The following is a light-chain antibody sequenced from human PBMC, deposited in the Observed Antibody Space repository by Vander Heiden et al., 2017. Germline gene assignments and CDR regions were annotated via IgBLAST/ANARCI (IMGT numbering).Light chain of an antibody. V-gene: IGLV1-44*01. J-gene: IGLJ3*02. CDR3: AVWDDRLNGWV. CDR1: SSNIEPNS. CDR2: ANN. Sequence: SVLLQHPSASGTPGQRVTIACSGSSSNIEPNSVNWYQQRPGTAPKLLIYANNQRPSGVPALCSGSKSGTSASLAIRGLQAADEADYYCAVWDDRLNGWVFGGGTKLSVL.